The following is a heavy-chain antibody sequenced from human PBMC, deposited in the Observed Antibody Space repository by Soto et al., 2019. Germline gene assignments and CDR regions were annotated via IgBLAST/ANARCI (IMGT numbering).Heavy chain of an antibody. CDR1: GFTFSSYA. Sequence: GGSLRLSCAASGFTFSSYAMSWVRQAPGKGLEWVSAIRGSGGSTYYADSVKGRFTISRDNSKNTLYLQMNSLRAEDTAVYYCAKDLETYFDSIGAFDIWGQGTMVTVSS. V-gene: IGHV3-23*01. D-gene: IGHD3-9*01. CDR3: AKDLETYFDSIGAFDI. J-gene: IGHJ3*02. CDR2: IRGSGGST.